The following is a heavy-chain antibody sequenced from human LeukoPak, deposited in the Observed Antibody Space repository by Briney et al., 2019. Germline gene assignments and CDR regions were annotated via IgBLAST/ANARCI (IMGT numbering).Heavy chain of an antibody. Sequence: GSLRLSCAASGFTFSSSAMGWVRQAPGKGLEWVSSITGSGDYTYYADSVKGRFTISRDNSKNTLYLQMNSLRAEDTAVYYCAKVPPVVPAAIGYWGQGTLVTVSS. CDR2: ITGSGDYT. V-gene: IGHV3-23*01. CDR3: AKVPPVVPAAIGY. CDR1: GFTFSSSA. D-gene: IGHD2-2*01. J-gene: IGHJ4*02.